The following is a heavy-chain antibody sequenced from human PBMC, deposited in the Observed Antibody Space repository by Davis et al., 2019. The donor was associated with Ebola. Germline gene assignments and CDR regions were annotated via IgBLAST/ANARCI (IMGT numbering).Heavy chain of an antibody. D-gene: IGHD3-10*01. Sequence: PGGSLRLSCAASGFTFSSYGMNWVRQAPGKGLAWVAVIWYDGSNKYYADSVKGRFTISRDNSKNTLYLQMNSLRAEDTAVYYCAKDWGYMVRGVMIDYWGQGTLVTVSS. V-gene: IGHV3-33*06. CDR1: GFTFSSYG. CDR2: IWYDGSNK. CDR3: AKDWGYMVRGVMIDY. J-gene: IGHJ4*02.